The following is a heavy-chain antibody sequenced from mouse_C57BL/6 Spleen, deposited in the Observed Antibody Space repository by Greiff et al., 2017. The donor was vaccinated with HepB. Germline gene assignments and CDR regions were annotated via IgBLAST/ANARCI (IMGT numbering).Heavy chain of an antibody. V-gene: IGHV1-75*01. CDR2: IFPGSGST. D-gene: IGHD2-3*01. CDR1: GYTFTDYY. J-gene: IGHJ3*01. Sequence: QVQLQQSGPELVKPGASVKISCKASGYTFTDYYINWVKQRPGQGLEWIGWIFPGSGSTYYNEKFKGKATLTVDKSSSTAYMLLSSLTSEDSAVYVWARDDEGYYGNVWFAYWGQGTLVTVSA. CDR3: ARDDEGYYGNVWFAY.